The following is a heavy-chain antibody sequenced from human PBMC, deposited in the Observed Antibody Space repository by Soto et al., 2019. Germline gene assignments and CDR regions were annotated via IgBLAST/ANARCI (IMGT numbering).Heavy chain of an antibody. CDR3: ARDSPLAGYSSGWYAY. Sequence: EVQLVESGGGLVQPGGSLRLSCAASGFTFSSYSMNWVRQAPGKGLEWVSYISSSSSTIYYADSVKGRFTISRHNAKNSLYLQMNSLRAEDTAVYYCARDSPLAGYSSGWYAYWGQGTLVTVSS. CDR1: GFTFSSYS. J-gene: IGHJ4*02. D-gene: IGHD6-19*01. V-gene: IGHV3-48*01. CDR2: ISSSSSTI.